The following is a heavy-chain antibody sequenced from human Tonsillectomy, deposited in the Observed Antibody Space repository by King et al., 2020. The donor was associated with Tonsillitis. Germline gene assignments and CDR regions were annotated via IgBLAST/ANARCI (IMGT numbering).Heavy chain of an antibody. D-gene: IGHD3-10*01. CDR1: GFTFSSSW. J-gene: IGHJ4*02. Sequence: EVQLQESGGGLVQPGGSLRLSCAASGFTFSSSWMHWVRQTPGKGLVWVSRMNGDGRTTNYADSVKGRFTISSDNAKNTLYLQLNSLRDEDTAVYYCARGGYYYFDYWGQGTLVTVSS. CDR2: MNGDGRTT. CDR3: ARGGYYYFDY. V-gene: IGHV3-74*01.